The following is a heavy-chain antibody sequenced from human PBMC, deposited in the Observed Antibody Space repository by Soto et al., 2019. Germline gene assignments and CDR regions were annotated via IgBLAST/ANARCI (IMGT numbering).Heavy chain of an antibody. CDR1: GGSISTYY. CDR3: ASLPPVFSGGRNEY. Sequence: QVQLQESGPGLVKPSETLSLTCTLSGGSISTYYWSWIRQPPGKALEWIGYVYDRATTSYNPSLRARVTISADTAKTQFSRTLRSAAAADTAVYFCASLPPVFSGGRNEYWGQGILVTVSS. J-gene: IGHJ4*02. D-gene: IGHD2-15*01. V-gene: IGHV4-59*08. CDR2: VYDRATT.